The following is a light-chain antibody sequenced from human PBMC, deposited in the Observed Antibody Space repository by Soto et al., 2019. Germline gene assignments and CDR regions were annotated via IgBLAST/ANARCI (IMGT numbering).Light chain of an antibody. CDR2: AAS. J-gene: IGKJ5*01. Sequence: DIQMTQSPSSLSASVGDRVTITCRASQGIGNYLAWYQQKPGKVPKLLIYAASTLQSGVPSRFSGSGSGTGFTLTISSLQPEDVATYYCQKSNSAPITFGQGTRLEIK. V-gene: IGKV1-27*01. CDR3: QKSNSAPIT. CDR1: QGIGNY.